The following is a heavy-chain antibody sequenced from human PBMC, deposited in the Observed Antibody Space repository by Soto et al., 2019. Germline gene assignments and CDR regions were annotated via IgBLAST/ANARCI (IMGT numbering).Heavy chain of an antibody. Sequence: QVQLQESGPGLVKPSETLSLTCTVSGGSISSYYWSWIRQPPGKGLEWIGYIYYSGSTNYNPSLKTRVTISVDTSKTQSSLKLSSVTAADTAVYYCARDNHLYGDYRIDYWGQGTLVTVSS. CDR3: ARDNHLYGDYRIDY. D-gene: IGHD4-17*01. CDR1: GGSISSYY. J-gene: IGHJ4*02. V-gene: IGHV4-59*01. CDR2: IYYSGST.